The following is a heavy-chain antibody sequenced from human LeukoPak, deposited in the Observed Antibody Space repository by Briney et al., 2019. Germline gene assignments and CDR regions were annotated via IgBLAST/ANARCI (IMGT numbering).Heavy chain of an antibody. D-gene: IGHD4/OR15-4a*01. CDR2: IYPGDSDT. CDR1: GYSFTSYW. J-gene: IGHJ6*02. V-gene: IGHV5-51*01. Sequence: GESLKISCKGSGYSFTSYWIAWVRQMPGKGLEWMGIIYPGDSDTKYSPSFQGQVTISADKSISTAYLQWSSLKASDTAMYYSARCLKANSYYYYDMDVWGQGTTVTVSS. CDR3: ARCLKANSYYYYDMDV.